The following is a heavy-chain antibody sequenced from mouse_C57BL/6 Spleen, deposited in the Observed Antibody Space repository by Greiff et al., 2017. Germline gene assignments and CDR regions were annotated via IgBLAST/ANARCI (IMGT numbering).Heavy chain of an antibody. CDR3: AHGSSYEGYAMDY. CDR2: IDPSDSYT. D-gene: IGHD1-1*01. Sequence: QVQLKQPGAELVMPGASVKLSCKASGYTFTSYWMHWVKQRPGQGLEWIGEIDPSDSYTNYNQKFKGKSTLTVDKSSSTAYMQLSSLTSEDSAVYDGAHGSSYEGYAMDYWGQGTSVTVSS. CDR1: GYTFTSYW. J-gene: IGHJ4*01. V-gene: IGHV1-69*01.